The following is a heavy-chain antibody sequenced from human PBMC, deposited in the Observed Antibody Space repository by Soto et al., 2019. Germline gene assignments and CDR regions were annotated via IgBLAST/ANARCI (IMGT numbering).Heavy chain of an antibody. CDR1: GFSLSTSGVG. D-gene: IGHD2-15*01. J-gene: IGHJ5*02. CDR3: AHQLGYCSGSSCYSGVLAS. CDR2: IYWSDAK. V-gene: IGHV2-5*01. Sequence: GSGPTLVNPTQTLTLTCTFSGFSLSTSGVGVGWIRQPPGKALECLALIYWSDAKRYSPSLKTRLTITKDTSKNKVVLTMTNMDPVDTATYYCAHQLGYCSGSSCYSGVLASWGQGTLVTVSS.